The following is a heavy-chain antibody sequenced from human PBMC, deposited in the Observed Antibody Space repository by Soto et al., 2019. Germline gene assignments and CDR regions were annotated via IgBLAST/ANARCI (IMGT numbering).Heavy chain of an antibody. D-gene: IGHD7-27*01. CDR3: ARDRSGLLTGERRAFDI. CDR2: ISGSGGST. J-gene: IGHJ3*02. CDR1: GFTFSSYA. V-gene: IGHV3-23*01. Sequence: GGSLRLSCAASGFTFSSYAMSWVRQAPGKGLGWVSAISGSGGSTYYADSVKGRFTISRDNSKNTLYLQMNSLRAEDTAVYYCARDRSGLLTGERRAFDIWGQGTMVTVS.